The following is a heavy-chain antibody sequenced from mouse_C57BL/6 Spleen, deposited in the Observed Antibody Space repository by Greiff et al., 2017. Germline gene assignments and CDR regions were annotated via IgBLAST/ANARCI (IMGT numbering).Heavy chain of an antibody. CDR3: ARSDYDDAMDY. CDR2: ISDGGSYT. J-gene: IGHJ4*01. D-gene: IGHD2-4*01. Sequence: EVKVEESGGGLVKPGGSLKLSCAASGFTFSSYAMSWVRQTPEKRLEWVATISDGGSYTYYPDNVKGRFTISRDNAKNNLYLQMSHLKSEDTAMYYCARSDYDDAMDYWGQGTSVTVSS. V-gene: IGHV5-4*03. CDR1: GFTFSSYA.